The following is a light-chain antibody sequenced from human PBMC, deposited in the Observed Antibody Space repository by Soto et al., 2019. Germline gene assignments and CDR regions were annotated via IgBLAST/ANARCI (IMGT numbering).Light chain of an antibody. CDR1: QSVSSKY. V-gene: IGKV3-20*01. CDR2: GTS. CDR3: QQYGSSLFT. J-gene: IGKJ3*01. Sequence: EIVLTQSPATLSLSPEDRAVLSCRASQSVSSKYFAWYQQNPGQAPRVLIYGTSIRTSGVPERFSGGGSGTHFTLGITRLEPEDFAVYYCQQYGSSLFTFGHGTKVDFK.